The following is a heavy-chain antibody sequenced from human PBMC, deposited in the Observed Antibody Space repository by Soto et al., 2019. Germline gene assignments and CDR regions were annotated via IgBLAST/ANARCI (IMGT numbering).Heavy chain of an antibody. CDR2: IKQDGSKK. CDR1: GFTFSSYW. J-gene: IGHJ4*02. D-gene: IGHD5-12*01. CDR3: ARDAAYGGYYYFDY. Sequence: GGSLRLSCAASGFTFSSYWMSWVRQAPGKGLEWVANIKQDGSKKDYVDSVKGRFTISRDNAQNSLYLQMNSLRAEDTAVYYCARDAAYGGYYYFDYWGQGTLVTVSS. V-gene: IGHV3-7*01.